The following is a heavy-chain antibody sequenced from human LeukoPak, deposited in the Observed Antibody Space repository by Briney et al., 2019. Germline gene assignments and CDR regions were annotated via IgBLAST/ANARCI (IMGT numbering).Heavy chain of an antibody. CDR1: GFTFKNYW. CDR2: IKQDGSEK. J-gene: IGHJ4*02. D-gene: IGHD1-1*01. Sequence: PGGSLRLSCAASGFTFKNYWMSWVRQAPGKGLEWVANIKQDGSEKYYVDSVRGRFTISRDNAKNSTYLQMNSLRADDTAIYFCSNGIYDNSYWGQGTLVTVSS. CDR3: SNGIYDNSY. V-gene: IGHV3-7*01.